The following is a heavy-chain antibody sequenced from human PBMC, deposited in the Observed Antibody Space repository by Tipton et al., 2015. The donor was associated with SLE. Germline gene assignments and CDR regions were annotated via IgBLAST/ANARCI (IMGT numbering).Heavy chain of an antibody. Sequence: SLRLSCIGSGFTFNHYWMSWVRQAPGKGLEWVANIKEDGGETYYVDSVKGRFTISRDNAKNSLYLQMNSLTAEDTAVYYCVRDVALSPYDDSTGYLDYWGQGTLVTVSS. CDR1: GFTFNHYW. D-gene: IGHD3-22*01. J-gene: IGHJ4*02. CDR3: VRDVALSPYDDSTGYLDY. CDR2: IKEDGGET. V-gene: IGHV3-7*03.